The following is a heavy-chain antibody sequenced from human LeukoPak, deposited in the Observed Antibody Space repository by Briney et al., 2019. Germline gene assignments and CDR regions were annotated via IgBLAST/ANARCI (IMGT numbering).Heavy chain of an antibody. V-gene: IGHV5-51*03. CDR3: ETMKAEGMQGTYAQLGGADYYYMDV. CDR2: IYPADTDT. D-gene: IGHD7-27*01. CDR1: RYSW. J-gene: IGHJ6*03. Sequence: GESLKISCTASRYSWIAWVCQMPGKGLEWMGMIYPADTDTRYSPSFHGQVTISVDKSISTAYLQWNSLKASDTAKYYCETMKAEGMQGTYAQLGGADYYYMDVWGKGTTVTVSS.